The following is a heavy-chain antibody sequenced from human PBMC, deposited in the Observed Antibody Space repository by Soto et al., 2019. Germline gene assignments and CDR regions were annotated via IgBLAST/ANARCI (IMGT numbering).Heavy chain of an antibody. CDR1: GFTFSSYS. J-gene: IGHJ6*02. V-gene: IGHV3-48*02. Sequence: GGSLRLSCAASGFTFSSYSMDWVRQAPGKGLEWVSYISSSSSTIYYADYVKGRFTISRDNAKNSLYLQMNSLRDEDTAVYYCARTGHRRVVVVAARPLNYYYYGMDVWGQGTTVTVSS. D-gene: IGHD2-15*01. CDR2: ISSSSSTI. CDR3: ARTGHRRVVVVAARPLNYYYYGMDV.